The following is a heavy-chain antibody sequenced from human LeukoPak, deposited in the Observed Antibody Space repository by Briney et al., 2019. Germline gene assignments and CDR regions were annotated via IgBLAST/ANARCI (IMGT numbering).Heavy chain of an antibody. Sequence: GGSLRLSCAASGFTFSSYAMSWVRQAPGKGLEWVSAISGSGGSTYYADSVKGRFTISRDNSKNTLYLQMNSLRAEDTAVYYCAKDGSFRYYDSSGLDYWGQGTLVTVSS. CDR2: ISGSGGST. D-gene: IGHD3-22*01. CDR3: AKDGSFRYYDSSGLDY. J-gene: IGHJ4*02. CDR1: GFTFSSYA. V-gene: IGHV3-23*01.